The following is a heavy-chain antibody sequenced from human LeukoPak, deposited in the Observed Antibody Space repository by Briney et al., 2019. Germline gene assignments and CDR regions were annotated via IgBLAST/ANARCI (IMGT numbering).Heavy chain of an antibody. CDR3: AKDTGTTSLSNWFDP. CDR2: IWYDGSNK. Sequence: PGGSLRLSCAASGFTFSTYGMHWVRQAPGKGLEWVAVIWYDGSNKYYVDSVKGRFTISRDNSKNTLYLQMNSLRAEDTAVYYCAKDTGTTSLSNWFDPWGQRTLVTVSS. J-gene: IGHJ5*02. CDR1: GFTFSTYG. V-gene: IGHV3-33*06. D-gene: IGHD2/OR15-2a*01.